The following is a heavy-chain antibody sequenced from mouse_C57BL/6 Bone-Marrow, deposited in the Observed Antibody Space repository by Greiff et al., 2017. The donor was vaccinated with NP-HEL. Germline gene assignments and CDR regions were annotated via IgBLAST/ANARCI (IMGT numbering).Heavy chain of an antibody. V-gene: IGHV14-4*01. CDR1: GFNFNDYY. D-gene: IGHD2-1*01. CDR3: TGVYYGKYDFFAY. CDR2: IDPEDGDT. J-gene: IGHJ2*01. Sequence: EVQLQQSGAELVRPGASVKLSCTASGFNFNDYYMHWVKQRPEQGLEWIGGIDPEDGDTEYASKFKGKATITADTSSNTAYLQLSSQTSDDTAVYYCTGVYYGKYDFFAYWGQGTTLTVTA.